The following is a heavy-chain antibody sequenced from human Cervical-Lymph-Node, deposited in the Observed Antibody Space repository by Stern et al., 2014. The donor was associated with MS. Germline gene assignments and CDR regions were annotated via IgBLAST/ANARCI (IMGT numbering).Heavy chain of an antibody. CDR2: IKQDGSEE. CDR3: ARGRDTFDY. D-gene: IGHD5-18*01. V-gene: IGHV3-7*04. J-gene: IGHJ4*02. Sequence: VQLVESGGGLVQPGGSLRLSCTASGFMSSNYWMSWVRQAPGQGLDWVDNIKQDGSEEYYVDSGKGRFTISRDNAKNSLYLQMNSLRAEDTAVYYCARGRDTFDYWGQGALVTVSS. CDR1: GFMSSNYW.